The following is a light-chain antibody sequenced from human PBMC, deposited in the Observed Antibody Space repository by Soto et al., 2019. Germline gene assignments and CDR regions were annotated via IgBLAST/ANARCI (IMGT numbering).Light chain of an antibody. Sequence: EIQMTQFPSTLAASVGGRGTITCRASQSISSWLAWYQQKPGKAPKLLIYKASSLESGVPSRFSGSGSGTAFTLTISSRQHADFATYYCQQYNSYSWTFGQGTKVDIK. CDR3: QQYNSYSWT. V-gene: IGKV1-5*03. CDR2: KAS. CDR1: QSISSW. J-gene: IGKJ1*01.